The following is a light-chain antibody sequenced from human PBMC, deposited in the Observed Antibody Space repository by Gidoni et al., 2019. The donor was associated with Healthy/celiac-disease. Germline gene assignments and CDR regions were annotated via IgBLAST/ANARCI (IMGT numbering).Light chain of an antibody. CDR2: AAS. Sequence: DIQMTQSPSSLSASVGDRVTITCRASQGIRHYLAWYQQTPGKVPKLLSYAASTLQSGGPSRFSGSGSGTDFTLTISSLQPEDVATYYCQKYNSAPRTFGPGTKVDIK. J-gene: IGKJ3*01. CDR3: QKYNSAPRT. CDR1: QGIRHY. V-gene: IGKV1-27*01.